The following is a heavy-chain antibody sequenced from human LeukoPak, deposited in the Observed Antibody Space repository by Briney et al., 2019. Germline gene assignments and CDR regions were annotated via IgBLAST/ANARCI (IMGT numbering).Heavy chain of an antibody. V-gene: IGHV4-59*01. D-gene: IGHD2-2*01. CDR3: ARDKKGTSCYDY. Sequence: SETLSLTCTVSGGSISSYYWSWIWQSSGKGLEWIGFIYYSGSTTYNPSLKSRVTISVDTSKNQFSLKLSAVTAADTAVYYCARDKKGTSCYDYWGQGTLVTVSS. CDR2: IYYSGST. J-gene: IGHJ4*02. CDR1: GGSISSYY.